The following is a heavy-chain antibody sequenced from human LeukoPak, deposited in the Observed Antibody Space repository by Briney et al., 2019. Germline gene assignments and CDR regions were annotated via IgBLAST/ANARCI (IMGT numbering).Heavy chain of an antibody. V-gene: IGHV3-30*04. CDR1: GLTFSSYA. CDR3: ARDGLGCSSTSCYAGDYYYYGMDV. D-gene: IGHD2-2*01. CDR2: ISYDGSNK. Sequence: GRSLRLSCAASGLTFSSYAMHWVRQAPGKGLEWVAVISYDGSNKYYADSVKGRFTISRDNSKNTLYLQMNSLRAEDTAVYYCARDGLGCSSTSCYAGDYYYYGMDVWGQGTTVTVSS. J-gene: IGHJ6*02.